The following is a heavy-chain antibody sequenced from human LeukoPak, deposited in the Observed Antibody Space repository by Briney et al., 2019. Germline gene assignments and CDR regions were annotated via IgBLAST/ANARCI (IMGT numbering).Heavy chain of an antibody. CDR3: ARDGGVASGYGELDY. J-gene: IGHJ4*02. CDR2: IYYSGST. D-gene: IGHD5-12*01. V-gene: IGHV4-59*01. CDR1: GGSISSYY. Sequence: DPSETLSLTCTVSGGSISSYYWSWIRQPPGKGLEWIGYIYYSGSTNYNPSLKSRVTISVDTSKNQFSLKLSSVTAADTAVYYCARDGGVASGYGELDYWGQGTLVTVSS.